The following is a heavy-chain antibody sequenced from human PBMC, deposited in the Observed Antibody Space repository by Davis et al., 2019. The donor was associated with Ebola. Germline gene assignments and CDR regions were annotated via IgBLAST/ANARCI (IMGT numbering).Heavy chain of an antibody. CDR3: ARGPWWFWSGAPESYFDY. D-gene: IGHD3-3*01. J-gene: IGHJ4*02. CDR2: IIPIFGTA. Sequence: SVKVSCKASGGTFSSYAISWVRQAPGQGLEWMGGIIPIFGTANYAQKFQGRVTITADESTSTAYMELSSLRSEDTAVYYCARGPWWFWSGAPESYFDYWGQGTLVTVSS. V-gene: IGHV1-69*13. CDR1: GGTFSSYA.